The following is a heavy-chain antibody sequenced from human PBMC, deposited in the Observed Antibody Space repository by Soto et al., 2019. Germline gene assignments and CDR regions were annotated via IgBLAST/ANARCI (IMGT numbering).Heavy chain of an antibody. CDR3: AKAADSSSYGVDV. CDR1: GITFRAYA. D-gene: IGHD6-6*01. J-gene: IGHJ6*02. V-gene: IGHV3-23*01. CDR2: ISDSGGTT. Sequence: PGGSLRLSWAVSGITFRAYAMSWVHRAPGKGLEWVSVISDSGGTTHYAAAVKGRFTVSRDNFKNTLYLQMNSLRAEDTALYYCAKAADSSSYGVDVWGPGTTVPVAS.